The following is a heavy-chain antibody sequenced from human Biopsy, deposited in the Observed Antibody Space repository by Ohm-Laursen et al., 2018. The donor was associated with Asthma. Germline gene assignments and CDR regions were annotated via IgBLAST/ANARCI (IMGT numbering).Heavy chain of an antibody. CDR1: GGSVSSGNNS. J-gene: IGHJ4*02. D-gene: IGHD3-16*01. CDR3: ARRGGLERYFDY. Sequence: TLSLTCAVSGGSVSSGNNSWTWIRQPPGKGLEWIGYMYHSGRTYYNPSLKSRVAISLDTSKNQFSLKLSSVTAADTAVYFCARRGGLERYFDYWGQGTLVTVSS. V-gene: IGHV4-30-2*05. CDR2: MYHSGRT.